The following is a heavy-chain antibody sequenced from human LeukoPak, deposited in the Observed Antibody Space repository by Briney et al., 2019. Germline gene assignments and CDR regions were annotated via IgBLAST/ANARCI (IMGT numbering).Heavy chain of an antibody. CDR1: GGSISSGDYY. CDR2: IYSGGMT. CDR3: ARHFDRPTAYFDS. Sequence: SETLSLTCTVTGGSISSGDYYWSWIRQPPGKGLELIASIYSGGMTFYNPSLKSRLTISADTSRNHFSLRLTSVTAADTALYFCARHFDRPTAYFDSWGQGSLVSVSS. J-gene: IGHJ4*02. V-gene: IGHV4-39*01.